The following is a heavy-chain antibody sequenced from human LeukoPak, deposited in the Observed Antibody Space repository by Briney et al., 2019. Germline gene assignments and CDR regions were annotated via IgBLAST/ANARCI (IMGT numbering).Heavy chain of an antibody. CDR1: GGSISSYY. V-gene: IGHV4-4*07. CDR3: ARSGSGYDFEY. CDR2: IYTAGDT. D-gene: IGHD3-22*01. J-gene: IGHJ4*02. Sequence: SETLSLTCTVSGGSISSYYWSWIRQPAGKDLEWIGRIYTAGDTVYNPSLKSRVTLSVDTSKNQFSLNLSSMTAADTAVYYCARSGSGYDFEYWGQGTLVTVSS.